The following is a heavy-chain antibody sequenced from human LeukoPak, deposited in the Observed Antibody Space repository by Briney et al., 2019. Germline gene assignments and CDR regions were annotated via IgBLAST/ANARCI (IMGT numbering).Heavy chain of an antibody. D-gene: IGHD3-3*01. Sequence: ASVKVSCKASGYTFTGYYMHWARQAPGQGLEWMGWINPNSGDTNYAQKFQGRVTMTRDTSISTAYMELSRLRSDDTAVYYCARGPQLRFLSSWFDPWGQGTLVTVSS. CDR3: ARGPQLRFLSSWFDP. CDR1: GYTFTGYY. CDR2: INPNSGDT. J-gene: IGHJ5*02. V-gene: IGHV1-2*02.